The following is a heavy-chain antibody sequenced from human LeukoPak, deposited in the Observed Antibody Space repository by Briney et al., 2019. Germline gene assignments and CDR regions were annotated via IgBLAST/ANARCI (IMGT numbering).Heavy chain of an antibody. D-gene: IGHD5-18*01. CDR3: ARGSGGYSYGIDY. J-gene: IGHJ4*02. CDR2: INHSGST. CDR1: GGSFSGYY. Sequence: SETLSLTCAVYGGSFSGYYWSWIRQPPGKGLEWIGEINHSGSTNYNPSLKSRVTMSVDTSKNQFSLKLSSVTAADTAVYYCARGSGGYSYGIDYWGQGTLVTVSS. V-gene: IGHV4-34*01.